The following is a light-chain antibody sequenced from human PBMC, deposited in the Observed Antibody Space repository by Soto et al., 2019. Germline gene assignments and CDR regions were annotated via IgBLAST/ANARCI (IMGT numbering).Light chain of an antibody. Sequence: EIVLTQSPGTLSLSPGERAPLSCRASQSISITSLAWYQQKPGQAPRLLIYAASSRATGIPDRFSGSGSGTDFTLTISRLEPEDFAVYYCQQYDDSVFTFGPGTKVDI. J-gene: IGKJ3*01. V-gene: IGKV3-20*01. CDR2: AAS. CDR1: QSISITS. CDR3: QQYDDSVFT.